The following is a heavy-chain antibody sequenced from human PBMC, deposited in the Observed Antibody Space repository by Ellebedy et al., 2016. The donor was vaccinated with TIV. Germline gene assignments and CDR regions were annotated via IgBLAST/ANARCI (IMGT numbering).Heavy chain of an antibody. CDR1: GFTFSSYA. D-gene: IGHD2-15*01. CDR2: IYSGGST. V-gene: IGHV3-53*01. Sequence: PGGSLRLSCVGSGFTFSSYAMSWVRQAPGKGLEWVSVIYSGGSTYYADSVKGRFTISRDNSKNTLYLQMNSLRAEDTAVYYCARDQAYCSGGSCLVYGMDVWGQGTTVTVSS. CDR3: ARDQAYCSGGSCLVYGMDV. J-gene: IGHJ6*02.